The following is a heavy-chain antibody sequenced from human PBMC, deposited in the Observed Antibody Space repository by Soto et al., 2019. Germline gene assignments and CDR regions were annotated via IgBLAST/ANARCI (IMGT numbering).Heavy chain of an antibody. Sequence: QVQLVQSGAEVREPGASVKVSCKASGYSFTSLDINWVRQTTGQGLEWMGWMQPSSGRTGYAQKFQGRVTMTRDTSINTAYMELSSLRSEDTAVYYCARPPPDTAMDYYYYYGMDVWGQGTTVTVSS. J-gene: IGHJ6*02. D-gene: IGHD5-18*01. CDR2: MQPSSGRT. CDR3: ARPPPDTAMDYYYYYGMDV. V-gene: IGHV1-8*01. CDR1: GYSFTSLD.